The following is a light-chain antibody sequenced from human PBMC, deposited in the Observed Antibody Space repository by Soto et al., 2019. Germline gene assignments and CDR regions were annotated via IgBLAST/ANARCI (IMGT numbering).Light chain of an antibody. CDR1: QSVSSN. CDR2: GAS. V-gene: IGKV3-15*01. Sequence: EIVMTQSPATLSVSPGERATLSCRASQSVSSNLAWYQQKPGQAPRLLIYGASTRATGTPARFSGSGSGTEFTLTISSLQSEDFAVYYCQQYNNWPPKTFGQGTKLEIK. J-gene: IGKJ2*01. CDR3: QQYNNWPPKT.